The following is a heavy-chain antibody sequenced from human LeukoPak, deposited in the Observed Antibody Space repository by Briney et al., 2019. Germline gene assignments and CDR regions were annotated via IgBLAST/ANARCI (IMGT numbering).Heavy chain of an antibody. CDR1: GFTFSDHY. V-gene: IGHV3-72*01. CDR2: TRNKANSYTT. J-gene: IGHJ6*03. D-gene: IGHD3-3*01. Sequence: GGSLRLSCAASGFTFSDHYMDWVRQAPGKGLEWVGRTRNKANSYTTEYAASVKGRFTISRDDSKNSLYLQMNSLKTEDTAVYYCARESDDYDFWSGYPTYYYYYYMDVWGKGTTVTVSS. CDR3: ARESDDYDFWSGYPTYYYYYYMDV.